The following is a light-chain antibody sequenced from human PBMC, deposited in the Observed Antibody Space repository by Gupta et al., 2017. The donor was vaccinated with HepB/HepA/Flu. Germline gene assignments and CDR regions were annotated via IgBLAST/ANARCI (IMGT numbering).Light chain of an antibody. V-gene: IGKV3-15*01. CDR2: DAS. Sequence: EIVMTQSPATLSVSPGERATLSCRASQSINTNLAWYQQKPVQAPRLLIYDASTRATGIPARFSGSGSGTEFTLTISSLQSEDFAVYYCQQYNNWPMTFGQGTKVEIK. CDR3: QQYNNWPMT. CDR1: QSINTN. J-gene: IGKJ1*01.